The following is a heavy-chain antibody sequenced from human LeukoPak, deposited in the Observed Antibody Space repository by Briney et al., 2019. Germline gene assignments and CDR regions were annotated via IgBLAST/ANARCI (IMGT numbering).Heavy chain of an antibody. CDR1: SGSISSSTYY. D-gene: IGHD5-12*01. V-gene: IGHV4-39*01. CDR2: LYYSGST. CDR3: ARQAISGYDPPPFDS. Sequence: SETLSLTCTVSSGSISSSTYYWGWIRQPPGKGLEWIGNLYYSGSTYYNPSLKSRVTISVDTSKNQFSLKLSSVTAADTAVYYCARQAISGYDPPPFDSWGQGTLVTVSS. J-gene: IGHJ4*02.